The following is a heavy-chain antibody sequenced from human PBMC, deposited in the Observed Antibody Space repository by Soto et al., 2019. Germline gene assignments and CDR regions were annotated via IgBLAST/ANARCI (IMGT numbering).Heavy chain of an antibody. D-gene: IGHD2-21*01. J-gene: IGHJ5*02. V-gene: IGHV4-30-2*01. Sequence: QLQLQESGSGLVKPSQTLSLTCAVSGGSISSGGYSWSWIRQPPGKGPEWIGYIYHSGNIYYNPSLKSRVTMSVDRSTNQSSLKLSSVTAADTAVYYCARIPSPWGQGTLVTVSS. CDR2: IYHSGNI. CDR1: GGSISSGGYS. CDR3: ARIPSP.